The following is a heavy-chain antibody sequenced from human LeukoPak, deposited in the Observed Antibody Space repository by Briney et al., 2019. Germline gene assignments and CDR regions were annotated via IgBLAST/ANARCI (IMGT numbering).Heavy chain of an antibody. D-gene: IGHD5-18*01. J-gene: IGHJ3*02. CDR3: ARGYSYGWTSDAFDI. CDR2: ISAYNGNT. Sequence: GASVKVSCKASGYTFTSYGISWVRQAPGQGLEWMGWISAYNGNTNYAQKLQGRVTMTTDTSTSTAYMELSSLRSEDTAMYYCARGYSYGWTSDAFDIWGQGTMVTVSS. CDR1: GYTFTSYG. V-gene: IGHV1-18*01.